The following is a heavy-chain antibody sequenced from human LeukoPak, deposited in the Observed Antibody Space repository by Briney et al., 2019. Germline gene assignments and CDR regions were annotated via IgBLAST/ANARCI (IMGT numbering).Heavy chain of an antibody. J-gene: IGHJ6*04. D-gene: IGHD3-10*01. CDR1: GGSFSTYY. Sequence: SETLSLTCAVYGGSFSTYYWSWVRQPPGSGLEWIGEINHSGSINYNPSLKSRVTVSIDTSKNQFSLKLSSLTAADTAIYFCARHGLGRGVYITRQYNYYMDVWGTGTTVTVSS. CDR3: ARHGLGRGVYITRQYNYYMDV. CDR2: INHSGSI. V-gene: IGHV4-34*01.